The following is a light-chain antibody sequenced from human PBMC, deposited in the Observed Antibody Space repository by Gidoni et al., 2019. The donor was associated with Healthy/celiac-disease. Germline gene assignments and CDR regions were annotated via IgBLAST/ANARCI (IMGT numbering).Light chain of an antibody. Sequence: SYELTQPPSVPVSPGQTASITCSGDKLGDKYACWYQQKPGQSPVLVIYQDSKRPSGIPERFSGSNSGNTATLTISGTQAMDEADYYCQAWDSSTHVVFGGGTKLTV. CDR3: QAWDSSTHVV. V-gene: IGLV3-1*01. J-gene: IGLJ2*01. CDR2: QDS. CDR1: KLGDKY.